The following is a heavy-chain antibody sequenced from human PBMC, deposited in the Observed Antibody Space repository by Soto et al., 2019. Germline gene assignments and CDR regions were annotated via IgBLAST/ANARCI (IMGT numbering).Heavy chain of an antibody. CDR1: GDSISNSRW. V-gene: IGHV4-4*02. CDR3: AYSTGWYRHDV. Sequence: QVQLQESGPGLVKPSGTLSLTCAVSGDSISNSRWWTWVRQPPGKGLEWIGDIFHSGDTNYNPSLKSRVFISVDKSQNQFSLKVSSVTAADTAVYYCAYSTGWYRHDVWGQGTLVTVYS. J-gene: IGHJ3*01. CDR2: IFHSGDT. D-gene: IGHD6-19*01.